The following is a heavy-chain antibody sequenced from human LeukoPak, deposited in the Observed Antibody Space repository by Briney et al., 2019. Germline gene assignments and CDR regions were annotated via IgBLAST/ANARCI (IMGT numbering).Heavy chain of an antibody. CDR1: GGSISSYY. V-gene: IGHV4-59*01. D-gene: IGHD6-25*01. CDR2: IYYSGST. J-gene: IGHJ4*02. Sequence: SETLSLTCTASGGSISSYYWSWIRQPPGKGLEWIGYIYYSGSTNYNPSLKSRVTISVDTSKNQFSLKLSSVTAADTAMYFCGFSEGDFWGQGALVTVSS. CDR3: GFSEGDF.